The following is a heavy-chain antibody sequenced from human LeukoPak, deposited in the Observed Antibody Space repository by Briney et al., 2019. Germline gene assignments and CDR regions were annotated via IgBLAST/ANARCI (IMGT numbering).Heavy chain of an antibody. Sequence: PGGSLRLSCAASGFTFSSYGMHWVRQAPGKGLEWVAFIRYDGSNKYYADSVKGRFTTSRDNSKNTLYLQMNSLRAEDTAVYYCAKDGIVATSSFIDYWGQGTLVTVSS. CDR3: AKDGIVATSSFIDY. V-gene: IGHV3-30*02. D-gene: IGHD5-12*01. J-gene: IGHJ4*02. CDR2: IRYDGSNK. CDR1: GFTFSSYG.